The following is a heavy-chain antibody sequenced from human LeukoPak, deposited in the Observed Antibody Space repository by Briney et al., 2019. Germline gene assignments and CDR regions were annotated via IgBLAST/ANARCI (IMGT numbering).Heavy chain of an antibody. J-gene: IGHJ6*04. Sequence: SVKVSCKASGGTFSSYDISWVRQAPGQGLEWMGGIIPIFGTANYAQKFQGRVTITADKSTSTAYMELSSLRSEDTAVYYCARDDVVVPAPSYYYVMDVWGKGTTVTVSS. V-gene: IGHV1-69*06. CDR1: GGTFSSYD. CDR3: ARDDVVVPAPSYYYVMDV. D-gene: IGHD2-2*01. CDR2: IIPIFGTA.